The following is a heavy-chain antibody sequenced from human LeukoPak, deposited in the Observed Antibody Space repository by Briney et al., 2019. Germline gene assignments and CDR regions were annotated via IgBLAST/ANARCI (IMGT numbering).Heavy chain of an antibody. CDR2: IYHSGST. J-gene: IGHJ6*02. Sequence: SETLSLTCAVSGGSISSSNWWSWVRQPPGKGLEWIGEIYHSGSTNYNPSLKSRVTISVDKSKNQFSLKLSSVTAADTAVYYCARVRPHTYYYGSGSYEPLAQPDGMDVWGQGTTVTVSS. CDR3: ARVRPHTYYYGSGSYEPLAQPDGMDV. D-gene: IGHD3-10*01. V-gene: IGHV4-4*02. CDR1: GGSISSSNW.